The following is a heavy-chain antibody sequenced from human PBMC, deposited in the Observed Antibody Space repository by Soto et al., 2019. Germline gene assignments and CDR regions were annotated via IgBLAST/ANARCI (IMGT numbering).Heavy chain of an antibody. Sequence: SETLSLTCTVSGGSISSGGYYWSWIRQHPGKGLEWIGYIYYSGSTYYNPSLKSRVTISVDTSKNQFSLKLSSVTAADTAVYYCARFDGGNSYYYYGMDVWGQGTTVTVSS. CDR1: GGSISSGGYY. CDR2: IYYSGST. CDR3: ARFDGGNSYYYYGMDV. D-gene: IGHD3-9*01. V-gene: IGHV4-31*03. J-gene: IGHJ6*02.